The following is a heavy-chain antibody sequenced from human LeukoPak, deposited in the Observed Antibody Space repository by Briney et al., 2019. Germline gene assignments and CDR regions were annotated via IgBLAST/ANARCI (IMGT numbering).Heavy chain of an antibody. D-gene: IGHD7-27*01. V-gene: IGHV3-23*01. J-gene: IGHJ4*02. CDR2: ISASGGST. Sequence: GGSLRLSCAASGFTFSSYWMHWVRQAPGKGLEWVSAISASGGSTYYADSAKGRFTISRDNSKNTLYLQMNSLRVEDTAVYYCAKGLKSWFVTGSTLDYWGQGTLVTVSS. CDR3: AKGLKSWFVTGSTLDY. CDR1: GFTFSSYW.